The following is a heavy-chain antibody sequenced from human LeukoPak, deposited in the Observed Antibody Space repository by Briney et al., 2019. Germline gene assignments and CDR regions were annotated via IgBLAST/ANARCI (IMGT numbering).Heavy chain of an antibody. CDR1: GYSISSGYY. V-gene: IGHV4-38-2*01. CDR2: IYHSGNT. J-gene: IGHJ2*01. CDR3: ARPKYGDAAYFAL. D-gene: IGHD4-17*01. Sequence: SETLSLTCAVSGYSISSGYYWGWIRQPPGKGLEWIGSIYHSGNTYYNPSLKSRVTTSVDTSKNQFFLKVTSVTAADAAVYYCARPKYGDAAYFALWGRGALVTVSS.